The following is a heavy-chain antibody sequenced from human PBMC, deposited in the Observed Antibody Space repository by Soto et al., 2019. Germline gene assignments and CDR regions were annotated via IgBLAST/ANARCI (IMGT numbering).Heavy chain of an antibody. CDR2: VYSSGTT. CDR3: ARDIASYAYGEGY. J-gene: IGHJ4*02. Sequence: PSETLSLTCTVSGGSINSYWWSWIRQPAGKGLEWIGRVYSSGTTDYDPSLNSRATMSVETSKNQFSLKLSSVTAADTAVYYCARDIASYAYGEGYWGQGIQVTVS. D-gene: IGHD2-21*01. V-gene: IGHV4-4*07. CDR1: GGSINSYW.